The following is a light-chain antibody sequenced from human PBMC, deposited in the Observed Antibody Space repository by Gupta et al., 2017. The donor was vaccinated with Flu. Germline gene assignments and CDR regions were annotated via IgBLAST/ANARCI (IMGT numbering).Light chain of an antibody. CDR2: LGS. V-gene: IGKV2-28*01. J-gene: IGKJ2*01. CDR1: QSLLYTNGYNY. Sequence: DIVVTQSPLSLPVTPGEPASISCRSSQSLLYTNGYNYLDGYLQKTGRSPQLLILLGSNRASGGPDRGGGSGSGTEGTPKISSVEAEDVGRDYCVKPLQPHYTFGRGTKLEIK. CDR3: VKPLQPHYT.